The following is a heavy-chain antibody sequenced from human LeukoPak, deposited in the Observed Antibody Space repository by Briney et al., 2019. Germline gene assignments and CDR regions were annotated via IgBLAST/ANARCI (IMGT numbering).Heavy chain of an antibody. J-gene: IGHJ4*02. CDR1: GFTFSSYG. CDR3: AKDGQHYDRKPYYFDY. Sequence: GGSLRLSCAASGFTFSSYGMHWVRQAPGKGLEWVAVISYDGSNKYYADSVKGRFTISRDNSKNTLYLQMNGLRAEDTAVYYCAKDGQHYDRKPYYFDYWGQGTLVTVSS. CDR2: ISYDGSNK. V-gene: IGHV3-30*18. D-gene: IGHD3-22*01.